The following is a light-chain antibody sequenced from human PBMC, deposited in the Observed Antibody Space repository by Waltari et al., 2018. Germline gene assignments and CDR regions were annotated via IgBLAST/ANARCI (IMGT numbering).Light chain of an antibody. Sequence: EIVLTQPPGTLSLSPGERATLSCRASESIGRTLAWYQQKPGQPPRLLVYDASSRATGIPGRFSGSGSGTDFSLTISRLEPEDFAVYYCQKYGTRPATFGQGTKVEIK. CDR3: QKYGTRPAT. V-gene: IGKV3-20*01. CDR1: ESIGRT. J-gene: IGKJ1*01. CDR2: DAS.